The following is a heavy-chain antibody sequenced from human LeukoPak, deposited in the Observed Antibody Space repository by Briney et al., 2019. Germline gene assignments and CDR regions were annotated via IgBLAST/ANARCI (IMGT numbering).Heavy chain of an antibody. CDR3: ARMAGGLGAFDI. D-gene: IGHD3-16*01. CDR1: GGSISSYY. Sequence: SETLSLTCTVSGGSISSYYWSWIRQPPGKGLEWIGYIYYSGSTNYNPSLKSRVTISVDTSKNQFSLKLSSVTAADTAVYYCARMAGGLGAFDIWGQGTMVTVSS. V-gene: IGHV4-59*01. CDR2: IYYSGST. J-gene: IGHJ3*02.